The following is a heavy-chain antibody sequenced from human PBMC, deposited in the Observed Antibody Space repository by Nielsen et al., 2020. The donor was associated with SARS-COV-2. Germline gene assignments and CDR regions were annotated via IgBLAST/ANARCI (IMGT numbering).Heavy chain of an antibody. J-gene: IGHJ6*02. CDR3: ARDRQYNWNDSNGMDV. Sequence: ASVKVSCKTSGYTFNKYGISWVRQAPGQGLEWMGWISAYNGNTDYSQKLQGRVTMTTDTSTSTAYMELRSLRSDDTAVYYCARDRQYNWNDSNGMDVWGQGTTVTVS. D-gene: IGHD1-1*01. CDR2: ISAYNGNT. CDR1: GYTFNKYG. V-gene: IGHV1-18*01.